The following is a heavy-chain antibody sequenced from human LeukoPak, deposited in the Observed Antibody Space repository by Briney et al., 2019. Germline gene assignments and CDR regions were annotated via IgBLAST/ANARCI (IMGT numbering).Heavy chain of an antibody. CDR1: GYSISSGYY. CDR2: IYHSGST. CDR3: ARRGSSGWYWYFDL. J-gene: IGHJ2*01. D-gene: IGHD6-19*01. V-gene: IGHV4-38-2*01. Sequence: PSETLSLTCAVSGYSISSGYYWGWIRQPPGKGLEWIGSIYHSGSTYYNPSLKSRVTISVDTSKNQFSLMLSSVTAADTAVYYCARRGSSGWYWYFDLWGRGTLVTVSS.